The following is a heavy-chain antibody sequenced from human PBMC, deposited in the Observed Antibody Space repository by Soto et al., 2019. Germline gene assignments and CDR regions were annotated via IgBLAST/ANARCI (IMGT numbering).Heavy chain of an antibody. V-gene: IGHV3-21*01. J-gene: IGHJ3*01. D-gene: IGHD2-15*01. CDR3: ASEEGYCGGGDCFRSAFDL. CDR2: TFNYAGRL. Sequence: EVQLVESGGRLVKPGGSLRLSCAVSGFALSSYSIAWVRQAPGKGLEWVSFTFNYAGRLYYADSVKGRFAISRDDAKNAVYLQMNSLRAEDSAVYYCASEEGYCGGGDCFRSAFDLWCQGTVVTVSS. CDR1: GFALSSYS.